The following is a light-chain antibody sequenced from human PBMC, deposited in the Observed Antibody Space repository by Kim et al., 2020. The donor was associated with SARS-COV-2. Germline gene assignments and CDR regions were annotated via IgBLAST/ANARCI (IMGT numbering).Light chain of an antibody. V-gene: IGLV3-21*04. J-gene: IGLJ2*01. CDR1: SIGRKS. CDR2: YDS. CDR3: QVWDSSSDHRVV. Sequence: PGKTASVSCGGNSIGRKSVHWYPRKSGQAPVLVIYYDSDRPSGIPERFSGSNSGNTATLTISRVEAGDEADYYCQVWDSSSDHRVVFGGGTQLTVL.